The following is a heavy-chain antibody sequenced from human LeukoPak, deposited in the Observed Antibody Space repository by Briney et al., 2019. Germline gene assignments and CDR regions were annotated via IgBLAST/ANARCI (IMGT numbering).Heavy chain of an antibody. J-gene: IGHJ6*03. Sequence: ASVKVSCKASGYTFTSFDINWVRQATGQGLEWMGWMNPNSGNTGYAQKFQGRGTMTRNTSISTAYMELSSLRSEDTAVYYCARLEIRSDFSSSDYYYTDVWGKGTTVTVSS. V-gene: IGHV1-8*01. CDR1: GYTFTSFD. CDR3: ARLEIRSDFSSSDYYYTDV. CDR2: MNPNSGNT. D-gene: IGHD3-3*01.